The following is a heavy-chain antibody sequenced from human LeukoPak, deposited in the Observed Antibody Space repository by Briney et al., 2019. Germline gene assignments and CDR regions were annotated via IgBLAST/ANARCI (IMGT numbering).Heavy chain of an antibody. V-gene: IGHV1-18*01. CDR2: INTYSANT. D-gene: IGHD3-22*01. CDR3: AREYYDNNRRDYFDY. CDR1: GYTFNNHD. Sequence: ASVKVSCKASGYTFNNHDINWVRQATGRGLEWMGWINTYSANTNYAQEFQDRVIMTTDTSTSTAYMELRSLRSDDTAVYYCAREYYDNNRRDYFDYWGQGTLFTVSS. J-gene: IGHJ4*02.